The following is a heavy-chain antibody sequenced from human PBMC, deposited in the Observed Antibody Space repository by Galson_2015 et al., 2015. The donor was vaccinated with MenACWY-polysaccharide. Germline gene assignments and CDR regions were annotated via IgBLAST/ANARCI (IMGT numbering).Heavy chain of an antibody. CDR2: TYYRSKWYI. J-gene: IGHJ4*02. CDR3: VKGGWADN. D-gene: IGHD1-26*01. V-gene: IGHV6-1*01. Sequence: CAISGDSVSSNSVIWHWIRQSPSSGLEWLGRTYYRSKWYIDYAASVNSRLTINPDTSKNQFSLQLNSVTPEDTAVYYCVKGGWADNWGQGTLVTVSS. CDR1: GDSVSSNSVI.